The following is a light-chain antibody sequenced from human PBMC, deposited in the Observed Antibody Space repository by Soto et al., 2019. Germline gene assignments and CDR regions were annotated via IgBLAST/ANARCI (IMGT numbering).Light chain of an antibody. CDR1: QSVSSK. CDR3: QQYKNWPKT. J-gene: IGKJ2*01. Sequence: EIVMTQSPVTLSVSPGERATLSCRASQSVSSKLAWYQQKPGQAPRLLIYGASTRATGIPARFSGSGSGTEFTLSISSLQSEDFAVYYCQQYKNWPKTFGQGTKLEIK. V-gene: IGKV3-15*01. CDR2: GAS.